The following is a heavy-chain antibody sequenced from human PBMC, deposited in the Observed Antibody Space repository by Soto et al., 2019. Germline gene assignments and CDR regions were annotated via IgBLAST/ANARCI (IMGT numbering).Heavy chain of an antibody. Sequence: QVQLVQSGAEVKKPGASVKVSCKASGYTFTSYGISWVRQAPGQGLEWMGWLSAYNGNTNYAQKLKGRVTMTTDTSTITAYMERRSLRTDDKDVYYCARWNDIVVVQAAIGFGNGFDPWGQGNMVTVSS. CDR3: ARWNDIVVVQAAIGFGNGFDP. D-gene: IGHD2-2*01. CDR2: LSAYNGNT. J-gene: IGHJ5*02. CDR1: GYTFTSYG. V-gene: IGHV1-18*01.